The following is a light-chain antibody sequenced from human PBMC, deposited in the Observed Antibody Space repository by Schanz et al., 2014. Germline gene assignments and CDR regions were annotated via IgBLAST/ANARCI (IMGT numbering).Light chain of an antibody. CDR1: SSDIGRYNY. CDR2: DVT. J-gene: IGLJ1*01. Sequence: QSALTQPPSASGSPGQSVTISCTGTSSDIGRYNYVSWYQHHPGKAPKLLIYDVTKRPSGVPDRFSGSKSGNTASLTVSGLQAEDEADYYCSSYTSSSVLVFGTGTKLTVL. V-gene: IGLV2-8*01. CDR3: SSYTSSSVLV.